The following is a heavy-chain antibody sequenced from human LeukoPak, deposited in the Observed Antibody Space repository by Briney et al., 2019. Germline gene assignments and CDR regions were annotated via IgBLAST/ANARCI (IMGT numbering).Heavy chain of an antibody. D-gene: IGHD3-10*01. CDR3: ANSGSSP. CDR1: GFTFSNYA. Sequence: GGSLRLSCAASGFTFSNYAMNWVRQAPGKGLEWVSGISGGGGSTYCADSVKDRFTISRDNAKNSLYLQMNSLRAEDTAVYYCANSGSSPWGQGTLVTVSS. J-gene: IGHJ5*02. CDR2: ISGGGGST. V-gene: IGHV3-23*01.